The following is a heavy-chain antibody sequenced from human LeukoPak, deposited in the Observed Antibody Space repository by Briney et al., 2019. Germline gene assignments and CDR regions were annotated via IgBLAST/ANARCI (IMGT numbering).Heavy chain of an antibody. J-gene: IGHJ3*02. CDR1: GYTFTSYF. Sequence: GASVKDSCKASGYTFTSYFMHWVRQALGQGLDWMGIINPSGGSTSYAQKFQGSVTMTRDTSTSTVYMELSSLRSEDTALYYCARGRTAGGAFDIWGQGTMVTVSS. CDR2: INPSGGST. D-gene: IGHD4-23*01. V-gene: IGHV1-46*01. CDR3: ARGRTAGGAFDI.